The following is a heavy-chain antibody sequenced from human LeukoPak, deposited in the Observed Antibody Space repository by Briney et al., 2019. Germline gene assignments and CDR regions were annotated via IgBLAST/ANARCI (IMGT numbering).Heavy chain of an antibody. CDR3: ARDVLAAGATGTFDI. CDR2: IKQDGSEK. Sequence: GGSLRLTCAASTFTFSNYWMSWVRQAPGKGLEWVANIKQDGSEKYYVDSVKGRFTISRDNAKTSLYLQMNSLRAEDTAVYYCARDVLAAGATGTFDIWGQGTMVTVSS. CDR1: TFTFSNYW. J-gene: IGHJ3*02. D-gene: IGHD1-14*01. V-gene: IGHV3-7*03.